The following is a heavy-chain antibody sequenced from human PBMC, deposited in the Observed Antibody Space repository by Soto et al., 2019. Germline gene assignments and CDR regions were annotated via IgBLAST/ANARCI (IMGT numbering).Heavy chain of an antibody. Sequence: PGGSLRLSCAASGFTFSSYAMNWVRQAPGKGLEWVSAIRGSGGSKYYADSVKGRFTISRDNSKNTLYLQMNSLRAEETAIYYCAKDTRAAADPYYFDYWGQGTLVIVSS. CDR2: IRGSGGSK. CDR3: AKDTRAAADPYYFDY. D-gene: IGHD6-13*01. CDR1: GFTFSSYA. J-gene: IGHJ4*02. V-gene: IGHV3-23*01.